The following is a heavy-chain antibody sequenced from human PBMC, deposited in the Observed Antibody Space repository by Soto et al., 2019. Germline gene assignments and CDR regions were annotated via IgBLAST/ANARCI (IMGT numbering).Heavy chain of an antibody. CDR3: AKQRADYGSGADTFYFDS. D-gene: IGHD3-10*01. Sequence: XASLRLSCTVSGVTFSNYAMNWVRQAPGKGLEWVSSLSGSGGTTYYADSVKGRFIISRDNSKNTLYLLMNSLRAEDTALYYCAKQRADYGSGADTFYFDSWGQGALVTVSS. J-gene: IGHJ4*02. CDR1: GVTFSNYA. CDR2: LSGSGGTT. V-gene: IGHV3-23*01.